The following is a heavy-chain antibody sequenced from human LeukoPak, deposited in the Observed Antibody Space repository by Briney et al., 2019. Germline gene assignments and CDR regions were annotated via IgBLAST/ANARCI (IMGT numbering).Heavy chain of an antibody. D-gene: IGHD1-26*01. CDR2: ISGSGGST. J-gene: IGHJ4*02. V-gene: IGHV3-23*01. CDR1: GFAFSGYA. Sequence: VSLRLSCAASGFAFSGYAMSWVRQPPGKGLEWVSVISGSGGSTYYADSVKGRFTISRDNTQNTVYLQMNSLRAEDTAVYYCAKSGSYFSDYWGQGTLVTVSS. CDR3: AKSGSYFSDY.